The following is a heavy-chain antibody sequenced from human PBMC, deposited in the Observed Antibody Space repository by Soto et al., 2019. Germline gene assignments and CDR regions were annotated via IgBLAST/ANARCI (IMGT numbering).Heavy chain of an antibody. CDR3: ARDTSDRYYYYYMDV. J-gene: IGHJ6*03. CDR2: ISSSGSTI. V-gene: IGHV3-11*01. CDR1: GFTFSDYY. Sequence: GGSLRLSCAASGFTFSDYYMSWIRQAPGKGLEWVSYISSSGSTIYYADSVKGRFTISRDNAKNSLYLQMNSLRAEDTAVYYCARDTSDRYYYYYMDVWGKGTTVTVSS. D-gene: IGHD2-21*02.